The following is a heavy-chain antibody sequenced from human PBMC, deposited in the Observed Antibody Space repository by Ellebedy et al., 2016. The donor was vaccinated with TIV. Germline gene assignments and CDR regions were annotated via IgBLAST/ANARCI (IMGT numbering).Heavy chain of an antibody. CDR3: ARDGPYDYGDYGASYFDY. CDR2: IYSGGST. D-gene: IGHD4-17*01. V-gene: IGHV3-66*01. CDR1: GFTVSSNY. Sequence: GGSLRLXCAASGFTVSSNYMSWVRQAPGKGLEWVSVIYSGGSTYYADSVKGRFTISRDNSKNTLYLQMNSLRAEDTAVYYCARDGPYDYGDYGASYFDYWGQGTLVTVSS. J-gene: IGHJ4*02.